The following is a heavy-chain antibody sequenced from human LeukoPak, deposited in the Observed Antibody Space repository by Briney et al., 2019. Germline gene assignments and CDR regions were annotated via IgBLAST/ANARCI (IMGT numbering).Heavy chain of an antibody. J-gene: IGHJ6*02. CDR1: GGSISSYY. CDR2: IYYSGST. D-gene: IGHD3-10*01. Sequence: SETLSLTCTVSGGSISSYYWSWIRQPPGKGLEWIGYIYYSGSTNYNPSLKGRVTISVDTSKNQFSLKLSSVTAADTAVYYCARSHYGSGSYYYYYGMDVWGQGTTVTVSS. V-gene: IGHV4-59*08. CDR3: ARSHYGSGSYYYYYGMDV.